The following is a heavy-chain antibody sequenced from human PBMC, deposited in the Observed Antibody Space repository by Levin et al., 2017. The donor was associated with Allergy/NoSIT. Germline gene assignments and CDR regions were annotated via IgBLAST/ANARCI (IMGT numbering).Heavy chain of an antibody. CDR3: ARDLPPYSGSYHFDY. D-gene: IGHD1-26*01. CDR2: TSDDGGNR. V-gene: IGHV3-30-3*01. Sequence: GGSLRLSCTASGFSVSDYMMHWVRQAPGKGLEWVAVTSDDGGNRYYADSVKGRFTISRDHSNNTLYLQMNSQRPEDTAVYYCARDLPPYSGSYHFDYWGQGTLVTVSS. CDR1: GFSVSDYM. J-gene: IGHJ4*02.